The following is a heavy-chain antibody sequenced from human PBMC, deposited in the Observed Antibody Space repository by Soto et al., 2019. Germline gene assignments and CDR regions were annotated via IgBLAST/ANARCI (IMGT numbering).Heavy chain of an antibody. V-gene: IGHV3-23*01. CDR3: ATTYDSIGYDY. J-gene: IGHJ4*02. D-gene: IGHD3-22*01. CDR1: GSTFSDYA. Sequence: AGGSLRLSCAASGSTFSDYAMTWVRQAPGKGLEWVSALSGTGLSTYYADTVKGRFTISRDNSRNTLHLQMSGLRAEDTAIYYCATTYDSIGYDYWGQGTLVTVSS. CDR2: LSGTGLST.